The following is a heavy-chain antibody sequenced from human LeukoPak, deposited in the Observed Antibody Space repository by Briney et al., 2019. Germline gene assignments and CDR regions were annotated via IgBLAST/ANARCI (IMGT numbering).Heavy chain of an antibody. J-gene: IGHJ5*02. V-gene: IGHV3-21*01. CDR3: AKGAIAAAGDWFDP. D-gene: IGHD6-13*01. Sequence: TGGSLRLSCAASGFTFSSYSMNWVRQAPGKGLEWVSSISSSSSYIYYADSVKGRFTISRDNAKNSLYLQMNSLRAEDTAVYYCAKGAIAAAGDWFDPWGQGTLVTVSS. CDR2: ISSSSSYI. CDR1: GFTFSSYS.